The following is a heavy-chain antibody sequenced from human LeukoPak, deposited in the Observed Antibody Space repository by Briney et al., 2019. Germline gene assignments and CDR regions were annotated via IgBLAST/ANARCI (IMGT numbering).Heavy chain of an antibody. CDR3: ARARPYYYDSSGYWGYFDY. Sequence: PGGSLRLSCAASGFTFSIYWMSWVRQVPGKGLEWVANINQDGGEKYYVDSVKGRFTISRDNAKNSLYLEMNSLRVEDTAVYYCARARPYYYDSSGYWGYFDYWGQGTLVTVSS. CDR2: INQDGGEK. J-gene: IGHJ4*02. D-gene: IGHD3-22*01. CDR1: GFTFSIYW. V-gene: IGHV3-7*01.